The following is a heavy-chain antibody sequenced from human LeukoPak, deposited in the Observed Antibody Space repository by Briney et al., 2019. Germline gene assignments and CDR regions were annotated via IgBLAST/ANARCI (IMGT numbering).Heavy chain of an antibody. V-gene: IGHV1-69*13. Sequence: SVKVSCKASGGTFSSYAISWVRQAPGQGLEWMGGIIPIFGTANYAQKFQGRVTITADESTSTAYMGLSSLRSEDTAVYYCARCYDFWSGLYYFDYWGQGTLVTVSS. CDR2: IIPIFGTA. CDR1: GGTFSSYA. D-gene: IGHD3-3*01. CDR3: ARCYDFWSGLYYFDY. J-gene: IGHJ4*02.